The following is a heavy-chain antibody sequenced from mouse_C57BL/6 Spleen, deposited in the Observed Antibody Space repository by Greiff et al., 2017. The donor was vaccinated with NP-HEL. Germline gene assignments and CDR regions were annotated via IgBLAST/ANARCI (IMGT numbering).Heavy chain of an antibody. J-gene: IGHJ1*03. V-gene: IGHV1-80*01. CDR1: GYAFSSYW. Sequence: VMLVESGAELVKPGASVKISCKASGYAFSSYWMNWVKQRPGKGLEWIGQIYPGDGDTNYNGKFKGKATLTADKSSSTAYMQLSSLTSEDSAVYFCARGYYGSDWYFDVWGTGTTVTVSS. CDR3: ARGYYGSDWYFDV. CDR2: IYPGDGDT. D-gene: IGHD1-1*01.